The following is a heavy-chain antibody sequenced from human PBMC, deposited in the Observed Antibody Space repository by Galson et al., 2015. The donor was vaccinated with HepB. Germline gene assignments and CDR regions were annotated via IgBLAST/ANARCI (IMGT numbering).Heavy chain of an antibody. J-gene: IGHJ4*02. D-gene: IGHD3-22*01. CDR3: AKDRGAYYYDSSGYYGPGDY. CDR1: GFTFSSYA. Sequence: SLRLSCAASGFTFSSYAMSWVRQAPGKGLEWVSAISGSGGSTYYADSVKGRFTISRDNSKNTLYLQMNSLRAEDTAVYYCAKDRGAYYYDSSGYYGPGDYWGQGTLVTVSS. V-gene: IGHV3-23*01. CDR2: ISGSGGST.